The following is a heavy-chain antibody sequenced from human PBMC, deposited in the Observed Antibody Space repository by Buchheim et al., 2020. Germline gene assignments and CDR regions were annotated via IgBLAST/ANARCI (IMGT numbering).Heavy chain of an antibody. D-gene: IGHD2-2*01. CDR2: IRGSGSST. J-gene: IGHJ6*02. Sequence: EVQLLESGGGLVQPGGSLRLSCAASGLTFSSYAMSWVRQAPGKGLEWVSVIRGSGSSTYYADSVKGRFTISRENSKNTLYLQMNSLRADDTAVYYCVVVPAAIGYSYYYGLDVWGQGTT. V-gene: IGHV3-23*01. CDR1: GLTFSSYA. CDR3: VVVPAAIGYSYYYGLDV.